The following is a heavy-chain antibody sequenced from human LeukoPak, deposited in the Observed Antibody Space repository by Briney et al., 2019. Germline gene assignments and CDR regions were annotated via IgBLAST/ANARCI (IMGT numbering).Heavy chain of an antibody. CDR2: ISWNSGSI. J-gene: IGHJ6*02. Sequence: GGSLRLSCAASGFTFDDYAMHWVRQAPGKGLEWVSGISWNSGSIGYADSVKGRFTISRDNAKNSLYLQMNSLRAEDTALYYCAKEDYYYYGMDVWGQGTTATVS. V-gene: IGHV3-9*01. CDR1: GFTFDDYA. CDR3: AKEDYYYYGMDV.